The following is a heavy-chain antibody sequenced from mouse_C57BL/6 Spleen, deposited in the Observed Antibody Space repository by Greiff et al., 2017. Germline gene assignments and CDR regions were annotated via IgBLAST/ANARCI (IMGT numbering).Heavy chain of an antibody. V-gene: IGHV5-17*01. D-gene: IGHD2-2*01. CDR3: ARRMGDDGHYAMDY. CDR1: GFTFSDYG. J-gene: IGHJ4*01. CDR2: ISSGSSTI. Sequence: VQLKESGGGLVKPGGSLKLSCAASGFTFSDYGMHWVRQAPEKGLEWVAYISSGSSTIYYADTVKGRFTITRDNAKNTLFLQMTRLRSEDTAMYYCARRMGDDGHYAMDYWGQGTSVTVSS.